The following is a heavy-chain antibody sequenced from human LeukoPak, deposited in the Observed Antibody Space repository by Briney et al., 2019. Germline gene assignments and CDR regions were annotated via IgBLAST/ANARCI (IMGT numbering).Heavy chain of an antibody. CDR2: INAASGNT. CDR3: ARDRNWFDP. V-gene: IGHV1-3*01. Sequence: ASVKVSCKASGYTFTSYAMHWVRQAPGQRLEWLGWINAASGNTRYSQKFQGRVTITRDTSASTAYMGLSSLTSEDTALYYCARDRNWFDPWGQGTLVTVSS. CDR1: GYTFTSYA. J-gene: IGHJ5*02.